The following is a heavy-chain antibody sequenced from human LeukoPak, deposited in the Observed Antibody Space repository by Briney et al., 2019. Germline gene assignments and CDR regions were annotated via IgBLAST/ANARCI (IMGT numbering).Heavy chain of an antibody. CDR1: GGSISSSSYY. Sequence: SETLSLTCTVSGGSISSSSYYWGWIRQPPGKGLEWIGGIYYSGSTYYNPSLKSRVTISVDTSKNQFSLKLSSVTAADTAVYYCARVGDGYNPNFDYWGQGTLVTVSS. D-gene: IGHD5-24*01. V-gene: IGHV4-39*07. CDR3: ARVGDGYNPNFDY. J-gene: IGHJ4*02. CDR2: IYYSGST.